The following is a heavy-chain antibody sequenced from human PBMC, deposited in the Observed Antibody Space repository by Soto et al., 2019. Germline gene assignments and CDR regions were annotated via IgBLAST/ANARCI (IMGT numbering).Heavy chain of an antibody. D-gene: IGHD3-9*01. CDR2: IYPTGTT. V-gene: IGHV4-4*07. CDR3: ARSYGDRLVFAN. Sequence: SETLSLTCTVSGASISGFYWSWIRQPAGKGLEWVGRIYPTGTTNYNPSLKSRVSMSLDTSRNQFSLRLTSVTAADTAVYYCARSYGDRLVFANWGQGTPVTVSS. CDR1: GASISGFY. J-gene: IGHJ4*02.